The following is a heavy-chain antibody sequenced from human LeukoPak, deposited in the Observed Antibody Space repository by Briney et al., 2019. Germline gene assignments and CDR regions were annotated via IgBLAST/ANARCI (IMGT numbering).Heavy chain of an antibody. CDR2: IYSGGST. Sequence: GGSLRLSCAASGFTVSSNYMSWVRQAPGKGLEWVSVIYSGGSTYYADSVKGRFTISRDNSKNTLYLQMNSLRAEDTAVYYCASTLSSSGGGFDYWGQGTLVTVYS. CDR1: GFTVSSNY. J-gene: IGHJ4*02. V-gene: IGHV3-66*02. D-gene: IGHD6-6*01. CDR3: ASTLSSSGGGFDY.